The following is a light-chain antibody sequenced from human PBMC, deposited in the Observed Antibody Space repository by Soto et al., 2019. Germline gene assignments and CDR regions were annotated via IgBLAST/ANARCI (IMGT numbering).Light chain of an antibody. J-gene: IGKJ1*01. CDR1: QSVSSN. CDR3: QQYNNWPET. V-gene: IGKV3-15*01. CDR2: GAS. Sequence: IVMTQSPATLSVSPGERATLPCRASQSVSSNLAWYQQKPGQAPRLLIYGASTRATGIPARFSGSGSGTEFTLTITSLQSEDFAVYYCQQYNNWPETFGQGTKVDIK.